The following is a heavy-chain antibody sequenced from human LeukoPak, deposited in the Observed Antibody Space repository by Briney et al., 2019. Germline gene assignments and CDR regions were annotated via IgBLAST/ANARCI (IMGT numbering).Heavy chain of an antibody. CDR1: GFTFSDYY. J-gene: IGHJ4*02. D-gene: IGHD3-10*01. V-gene: IGHV3-11*01. Sequence: GGSLRLSCAGSGFTFSDYYMSWIRQAPGKGLEWVSYISSSGGTIYYADSVKGRFTISRDNAKNSLYLQMNSLRAEDTAVYYCAVLSKLLWFGFDYWGQGALVTVSS. CDR3: AVLSKLLWFGFDY. CDR2: ISSSGGTI.